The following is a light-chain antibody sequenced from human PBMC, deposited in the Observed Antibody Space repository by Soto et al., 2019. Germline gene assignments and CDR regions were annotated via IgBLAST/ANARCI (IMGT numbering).Light chain of an antibody. CDR2: DAS. J-gene: IGKJ4*01. Sequence: DFKLPQFPSSCLASLGDRVPITCQRGRAFRNFLNWYQQKPGKAPKLLIYDASNLETGVPSRFSGSGSGTDFTFTISSLQPEDIATYYCQQYDNLPLTFGGGTKVEIK. V-gene: IGKV1-33*01. CDR1: RAFRNF. CDR3: QQYDNLPLT.